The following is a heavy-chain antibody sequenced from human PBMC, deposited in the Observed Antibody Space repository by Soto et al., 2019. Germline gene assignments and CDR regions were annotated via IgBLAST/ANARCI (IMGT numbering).Heavy chain of an antibody. CDR2: IYYSGST. CDR3: ARRYGGNFDY. J-gene: IGHJ4*02. D-gene: IGHD2-15*01. V-gene: IGHV4-59*01. CDR1: GGSFSDYI. Sequence: SETLSLTCDVYGGSFSDYIWSWIRQPPGKGLEWIGYIYYSGSTNYNPSLKSRVTISVDTSKNQFSLKLSSVTAADTAVYYCARRYGGNFDYWGQGTLVTVSS.